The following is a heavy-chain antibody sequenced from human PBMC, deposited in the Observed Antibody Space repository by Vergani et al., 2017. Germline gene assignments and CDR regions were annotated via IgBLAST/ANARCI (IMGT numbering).Heavy chain of an antibody. CDR2: VSGSSATP. J-gene: IGHJ4*02. V-gene: IGHV3-23*01. CDR3: TKGSRGYTGYFFDY. D-gene: IGHD5-12*01. CDR1: GFSFPGYA. Sequence: EVQLLESGGGLVQPGGSLRLSCEASGFSFPGYAMSWVRQAPGKGLEWFSSVSGSSATPYYADSVKGRFIISRDNSKNTLHLQMNSLRADDTAVYYCTKGSRGYTGYFFDYWGQGTLATVSS.